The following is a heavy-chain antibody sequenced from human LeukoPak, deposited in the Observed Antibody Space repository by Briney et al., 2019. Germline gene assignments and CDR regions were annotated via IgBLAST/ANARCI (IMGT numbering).Heavy chain of an antibody. CDR3: ARFHSYYLDSSATNSFDI. Sequence: PSETLSLTCTVSGGSISSGSYYWSWIRQPAGKGLEWIGRIYTSGGTNYNPSLKSRVTMSVDTSKSQFSLKLNSMTAADTAVYYCARFHSYYLDSSATNSFDIWGQGTMVTVSS. CDR1: GGSISSGSYY. J-gene: IGHJ3*02. D-gene: IGHD3-22*01. V-gene: IGHV4-61*02. CDR2: IYTSGGT.